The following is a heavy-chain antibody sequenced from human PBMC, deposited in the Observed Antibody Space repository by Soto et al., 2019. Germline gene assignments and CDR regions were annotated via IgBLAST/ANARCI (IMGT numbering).Heavy chain of an antibody. CDR3: ARVSGSYYYGMDV. CDR1: GDSICSSYW. CDR2: IYHSGST. J-gene: IGHJ6*02. V-gene: IGHV4-4*02. Sequence: QVQLQESGPGLVKPSGTLSLTCAVSGDSICSSYWWSWVRQPPGKGLEWIGEIYHSGSTNYNTSLKSRVTISVDKSKNQFSLKVTSVTAADTAVYYCARVSGSYYYGMDVWGQGTTVTVSS.